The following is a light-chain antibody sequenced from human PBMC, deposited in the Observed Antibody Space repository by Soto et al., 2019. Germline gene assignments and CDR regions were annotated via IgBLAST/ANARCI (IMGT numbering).Light chain of an antibody. CDR3: QQSYFTPPT. Sequence: DIQMTQSPSSLSASVGDRVTITCRASQSISSYLNWYQQKPGKAPKLLIYAASSLQSGVPSRFSGSGSGTDFTLTISSLQPEDFATYYCQQSYFTPPTFGQVTKVDIK. CDR1: QSISSY. V-gene: IGKV1-39*01. J-gene: IGKJ1*01. CDR2: AAS.